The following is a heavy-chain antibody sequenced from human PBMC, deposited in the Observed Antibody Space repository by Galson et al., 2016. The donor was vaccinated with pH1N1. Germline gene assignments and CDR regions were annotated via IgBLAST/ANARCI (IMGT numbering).Heavy chain of an antibody. CDR1: GLTLSCCA. V-gene: IGHV3-30*04. J-gene: IGHJ4*02. CDR3: ARSRDFSFDY. D-gene: IGHD4-11*01. Sequence: SLRLSCAASGLTLSCCAMHWVRQAPGKGLECVALISKDGNNVYYADSVKGRFTISRDSSNNTLYLQMNSLRTEDTAIYYCARSRDFSFDYWGQGAPVTVSS. CDR2: ISKDGNNV.